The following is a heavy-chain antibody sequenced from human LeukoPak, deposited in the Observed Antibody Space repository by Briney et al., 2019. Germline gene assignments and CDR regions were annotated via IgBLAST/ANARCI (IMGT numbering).Heavy chain of an antibody. CDR1: GGSFSGHY. CDR3: ARGENSGSYFSDFDS. CDR2: IDHTGRS. V-gene: IGHV4-34*01. Sequence: SETLSLTCAVYGGSFSGHYWTWIRQPPGKGLEWIGEIDHTGRSTYNPYLTSRVTISKDSSKNQFSLSLGSVIAADTAVYFCARGENSGSYFSDFDSWDQGTPVTVSS. D-gene: IGHD3-10*01. J-gene: IGHJ5*01.